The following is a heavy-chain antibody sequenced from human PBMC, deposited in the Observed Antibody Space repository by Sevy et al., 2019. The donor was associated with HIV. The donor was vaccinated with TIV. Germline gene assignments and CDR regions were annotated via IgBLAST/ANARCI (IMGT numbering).Heavy chain of an antibody. J-gene: IGHJ4*02. V-gene: IGHV3-23*01. D-gene: IGHD5-18*01. CDR2: ISGTGDYK. Sequence: GGSLRLSCAASGFTLSNFAMGWVRQAPGKGLDWISVISGTGDYKYYADSVKGRFTISRDNSKNTLSLQMNSLRAEDTAIFYCAKKMGGGSGMAFLVDYWGQGTLVTVSS. CDR3: AKKMGGGSGMAFLVDY. CDR1: GFTLSNFA.